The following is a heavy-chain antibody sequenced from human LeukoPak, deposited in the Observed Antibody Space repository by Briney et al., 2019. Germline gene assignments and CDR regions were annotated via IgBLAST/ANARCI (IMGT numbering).Heavy chain of an antibody. J-gene: IGHJ5*02. CDR3: ARFFSWYSRPGA. Sequence: GGSLRLSXRGSGYSFRTYWVGWMRQMPGQGLEWMGIMYPGDSDTRYSPSFQGQVTTSADKSISTAYLQWSSLKASDAAMYYCARFFSWYSRPGAWGQGTLVTVSS. V-gene: IGHV5-51*01. CDR2: MYPGDSDT. D-gene: IGHD6-13*01. CDR1: GYSFRTYW.